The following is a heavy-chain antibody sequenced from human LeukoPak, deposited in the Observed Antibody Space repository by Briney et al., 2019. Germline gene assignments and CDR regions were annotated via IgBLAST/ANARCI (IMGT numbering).Heavy chain of an antibody. D-gene: IGHD2-15*01. Sequence: SVKVSCKASGGTFSSYAISWVRQAPGQGLEWMGGIIPIFGTANYAQKFQGRVTITTDESTSTAYMELSSLIFDDTAVYYCARGVAADPYVMDVWGQGTTVTVSS. CDR1: GGTFSSYA. V-gene: IGHV1-69*05. CDR3: ARGVAADPYVMDV. J-gene: IGHJ6*02. CDR2: IIPIFGTA.